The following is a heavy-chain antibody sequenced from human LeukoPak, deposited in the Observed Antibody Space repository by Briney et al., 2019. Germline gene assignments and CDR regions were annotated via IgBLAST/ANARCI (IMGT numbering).Heavy chain of an antibody. Sequence: PGGSLRLSCAASGFNISSHWMHWVSQAPGKGLVWVSRIRNDGSGTTYADSVKGRFIISRDNAKSTLYLHMNRLTAEDTAVYFCARGREVRGGSMDVWGKGTTVTVSS. D-gene: IGHD3-10*01. J-gene: IGHJ6*03. V-gene: IGHV3-74*03. CDR3: ARGREVRGGSMDV. CDR1: GFNISSHW. CDR2: IRNDGSGT.